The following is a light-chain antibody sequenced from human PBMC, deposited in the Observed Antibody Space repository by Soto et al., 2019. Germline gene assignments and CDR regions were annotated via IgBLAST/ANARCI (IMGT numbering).Light chain of an antibody. CDR2: GAS. CDR1: QSISSSY. Sequence: EIVLTPSPGTLSLSPGKRATLSCRASQSISSSYLAWYQQRPGQAPRLLIYGASSRATGIPDRFSGSGSGTGFTLTISRLEPEDFAVYYCQQYGSSSWTFGQGTKVDIK. J-gene: IGKJ1*01. V-gene: IGKV3-20*01. CDR3: QQYGSSSWT.